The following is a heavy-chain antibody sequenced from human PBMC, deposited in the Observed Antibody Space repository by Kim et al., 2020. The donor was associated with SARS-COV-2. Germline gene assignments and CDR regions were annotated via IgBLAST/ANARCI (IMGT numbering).Heavy chain of an antibody. CDR3: ARHAGYKYGHDDDHFDY. D-gene: IGHD5-18*01. Sequence: SETLSLTCSVSGGSITSSDYYWSWIRQTPGKGLEWIGSIYYTGSTYYYPSLKSRVTISVETFKNQFYLRLKSVTATDRAVYYCARHAGYKYGHDDDHFDYWGQGTLVTVSS. CDR2: IYYTGST. J-gene: IGHJ4*02. V-gene: IGHV4-39*01. CDR1: GGSITSSDYY.